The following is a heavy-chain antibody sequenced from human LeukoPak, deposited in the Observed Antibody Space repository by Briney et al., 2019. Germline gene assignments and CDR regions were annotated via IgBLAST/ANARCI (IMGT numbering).Heavy chain of an antibody. CDR3: ARAARRILTGYYSDYYYYGMDV. Sequence: PSETLSLTCAVYGGSFSGYYWSWIRQPPEKGLEWIGEINHSGSTNYNPSLKSRVTISVDTSKNQFSLKLSSVTAADTAVYYCARAARRILTGYYSDYYYYGMDVWGKGTTVTVSS. CDR1: GGSFSGYY. V-gene: IGHV4-34*01. J-gene: IGHJ6*04. D-gene: IGHD3-9*01. CDR2: INHSGST.